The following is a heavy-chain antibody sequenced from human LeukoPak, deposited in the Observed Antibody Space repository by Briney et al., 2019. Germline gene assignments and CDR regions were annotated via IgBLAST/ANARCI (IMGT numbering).Heavy chain of an antibody. D-gene: IGHD6-19*01. J-gene: IGHJ4*02. Sequence: GGSLRLSCAASGFTFSSYGMHWVRQAPGKGLEWVAVISYDGSNKYYADSVKGRFTISRDNSKNTLYLQMNSLRAGDTAVYYCAKAGIAVAASFDYWGQGTLVTVSS. CDR3: AKAGIAVAASFDY. V-gene: IGHV3-30*18. CDR1: GFTFSSYG. CDR2: ISYDGSNK.